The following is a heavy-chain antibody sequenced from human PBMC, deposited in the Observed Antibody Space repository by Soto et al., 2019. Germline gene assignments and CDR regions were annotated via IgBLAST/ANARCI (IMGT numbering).Heavy chain of an antibody. CDR3: ARHGGNYRHWFDP. CDR1: GGSIGSGDYY. V-gene: IGHV4-39*01. J-gene: IGHJ5*02. D-gene: IGHD3-22*01. Sequence: SETLSLTCTVSGGSIGSGDYYWSWIRQPPGKGLEWIGCIYYSGSTSYNPSLKSRVTISVDTSKNQFSLKLSSVTAADTAVYYCARHGGNYRHWFDPWGQGTLVTVSS. CDR2: IYYSGST.